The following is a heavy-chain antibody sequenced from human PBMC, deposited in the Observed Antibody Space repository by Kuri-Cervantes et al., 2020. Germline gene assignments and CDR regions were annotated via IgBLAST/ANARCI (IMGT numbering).Heavy chain of an antibody. V-gene: IGHV3-30*03. CDR3: ARDQSFSSGCVDY. J-gene: IGHJ4*02. Sequence: GESLKISCEASGFTFTTYGIHWVRQAPGKGLEWAAVISYDGKDKNYGDSVKGRFTISRDNSKNTLYLQMNSLRAEDTAVYYCARDQSFSSGCVDYWGQGTLVTVSS. CDR2: ISYDGKDK. D-gene: IGHD6-19*01. CDR1: GFTFTTYG.